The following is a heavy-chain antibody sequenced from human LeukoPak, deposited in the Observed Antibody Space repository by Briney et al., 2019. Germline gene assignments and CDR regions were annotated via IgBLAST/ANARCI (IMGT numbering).Heavy chain of an antibody. CDR1: GASISSGGDY. Sequence: SQTLSLTCTVSGASISSGGDYWSWIRQHPGKGLEWIGYIYYSGSTYYNPSLKSRVTISEDTSKNQFSLKLSSVTAADTAVYYCASRIGYSYGIDYWGQGTLVTVSS. CDR3: ASRIGYSYGIDY. V-gene: IGHV4-31*03. J-gene: IGHJ4*02. CDR2: IYYSGST. D-gene: IGHD5-18*01.